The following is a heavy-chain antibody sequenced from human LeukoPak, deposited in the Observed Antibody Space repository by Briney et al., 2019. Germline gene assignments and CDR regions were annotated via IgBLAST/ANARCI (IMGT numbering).Heavy chain of an antibody. V-gene: IGHV4-39*02. CDR2: VYNTGST. Sequence: SETLSLTCSVSGGSMSSENEYWGWIRQTPGKGLEWIGSVYNTGSTDYNPSLKRRFSISIDTSENQFSLRLSSVTAADTAVYYCARDARSDPQGDDYWGQGTLVTVSS. J-gene: IGHJ4*02. CDR1: GGSMSSENEY. CDR3: ARDARSDPQGDDY. D-gene: IGHD6-6*01.